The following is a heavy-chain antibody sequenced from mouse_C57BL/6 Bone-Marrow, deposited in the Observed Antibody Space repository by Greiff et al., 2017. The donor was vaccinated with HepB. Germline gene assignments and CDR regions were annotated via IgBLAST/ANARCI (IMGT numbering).Heavy chain of an antibody. CDR3: ARDGSPYGNYAMDY. D-gene: IGHD2-1*01. CDR1: GFTFSDFY. Sequence: EVKVVESGGGLVQSGRSLRLSCATSGFTFSDFYMEWVRQAPGKGLEWIAASSNKANDYTTEYSASVKGRFIVSRDTSQSILYLQMNALRAEDTAIYYCARDGSPYGNYAMDYWGQGTSVTVSS. V-gene: IGHV7-1*01. CDR2: SSNKANDYTT. J-gene: IGHJ4*01.